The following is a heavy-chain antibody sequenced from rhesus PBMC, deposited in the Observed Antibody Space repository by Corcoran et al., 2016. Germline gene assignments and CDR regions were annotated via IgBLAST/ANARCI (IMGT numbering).Heavy chain of an antibody. Sequence: QLQLQESGPGLVKPSGTLSLTCAVSGGSISSNYWSWIRQPPGKGLEWIGRVSGSGGGTDYNPSLKSRVTISTDTSKTELSLKVDSVTAADTAVYYCVGLMVAGPVEYWGQGVLVTVSS. V-gene: IGHV4-173*01. D-gene: IGHD6-37*01. J-gene: IGHJ4*01. CDR1: GGSISSNY. CDR3: VGLMVAGPVEY. CDR2: VSGSGGGT.